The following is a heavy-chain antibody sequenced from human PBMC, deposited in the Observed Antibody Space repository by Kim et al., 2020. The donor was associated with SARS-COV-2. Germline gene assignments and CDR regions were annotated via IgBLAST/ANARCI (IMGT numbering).Heavy chain of an antibody. CDR3: ARLAGGSGSHFDY. D-gene: IGHD6-19*01. J-gene: IGHJ4*02. Sequence: YSPSFQGRITIAADKSISTAYLHWSSLKASDTAMYYCARLAGGSGSHFDYWGQGTLVTVSS. V-gene: IGHV5-51*01.